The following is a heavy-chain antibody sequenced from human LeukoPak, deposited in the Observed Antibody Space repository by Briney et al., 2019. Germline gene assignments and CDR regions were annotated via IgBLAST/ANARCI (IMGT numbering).Heavy chain of an antibody. CDR2: MNPNSGDT. CDR1: GYTFTDYY. Sequence: ASVKDSCKASGYTFTDYYMHWVRQAPGQGLEWMGWMNPNSGDTNYAQKFQGWVTMTRDTSINTAYMELSRLKSDDTAIYYCAKLVDSSGWVFDFWGQGTLVTVSS. J-gene: IGHJ4*02. CDR3: AKLVDSSGWVFDF. V-gene: IGHV1-2*04. D-gene: IGHD6-19*01.